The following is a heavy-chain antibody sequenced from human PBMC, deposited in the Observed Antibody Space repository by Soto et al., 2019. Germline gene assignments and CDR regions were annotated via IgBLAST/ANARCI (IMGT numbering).Heavy chain of an antibody. CDR2: ISGSGGST. Sequence: WWSLRLSCSASVFTFSSYAMSWVRQAPGKGLEWVSAISGSGGSTYYADSVKGRFTISRDNSKNTLYLQMNSLRAEDTAVYYCAKDKDFWSGHNYFDYWGQGTLVTVSS. CDR3: AKDKDFWSGHNYFDY. V-gene: IGHV3-23*01. CDR1: VFTFSSYA. D-gene: IGHD3-3*01. J-gene: IGHJ4*02.